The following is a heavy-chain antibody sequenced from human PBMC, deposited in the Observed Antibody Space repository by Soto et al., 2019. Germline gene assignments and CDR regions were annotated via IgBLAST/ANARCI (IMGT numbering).Heavy chain of an antibody. CDR3: ARQARGENYYCSYGMDV. V-gene: IGHV5-10-1*01. Sequence: GESLKISCKGSGYSFTSYWISWVRQMPGKGLEWMGRIDPSDSYTNYSPSFQGHVTISADKSISTAYLQWSSLKASDTAMYYCARQARGENYYCSYGMDVWGQGTTVTVSS. J-gene: IGHJ6*02. CDR1: GYSFTSYW. D-gene: IGHD3-10*01. CDR2: IDPSDSYT.